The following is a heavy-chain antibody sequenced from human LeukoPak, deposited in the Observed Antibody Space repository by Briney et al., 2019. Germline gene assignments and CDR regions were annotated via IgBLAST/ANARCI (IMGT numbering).Heavy chain of an antibody. CDR3: ARANPIVVVVAATRDWFDP. CDR1: GGSFSGYY. CDR2: INHSGST. J-gene: IGHJ5*02. Sequence: PSETLSLTCAVYGGSFSGYYWSWIRQPPGKGLEWIGEINHSGSTNYNPSLKSRVTISVDTSKNQFSLKLSSVTAADTAVYYCARANPIVVVVAATRDWFDPWGQGTLVTVSS. V-gene: IGHV4-34*01. D-gene: IGHD2-15*01.